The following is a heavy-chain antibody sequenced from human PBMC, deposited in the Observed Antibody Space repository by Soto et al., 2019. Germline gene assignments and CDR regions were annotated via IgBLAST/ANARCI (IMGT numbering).Heavy chain of an antibody. Sequence: TSETLSLTCTVSGASISLYYWSWIRQSPGKGLEWIGYLYNTGSTIYNPSLKSRVTISVDTSKNQFSLKLNSVTAADTAVYYCARTQQLDTYYFDYWGQGTQVTVS. J-gene: IGHJ4*02. CDR3: ARTQQLDTYYFDY. CDR1: GASISLYY. CDR2: LYNTGST. D-gene: IGHD6-13*01. V-gene: IGHV4-59*12.